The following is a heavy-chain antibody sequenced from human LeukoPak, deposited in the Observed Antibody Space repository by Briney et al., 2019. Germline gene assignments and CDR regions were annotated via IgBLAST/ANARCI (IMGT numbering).Heavy chain of an antibody. D-gene: IGHD4-23*01. CDR1: GFTVSSNY. CDR2: IYSGGST. CDR3: ARDNSLDPRYYYYYGMDV. J-gene: IGHJ6*04. Sequence: PGGSLRLSCAASGFTVSSNYMSWVRQAPGKGLEWVSVIYSGGSTYYADSVKGRFTISRDNSKNTLYLQMNSLRAEDTAVYYCARDNSLDPRYYYYYGMDVWGKGTTVTVSS. V-gene: IGHV3-53*01.